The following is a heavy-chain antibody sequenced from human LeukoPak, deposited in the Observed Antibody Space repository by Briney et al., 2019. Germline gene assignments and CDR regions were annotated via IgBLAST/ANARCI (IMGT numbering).Heavy chain of an antibody. CDR2: ISSSGNKT. J-gene: IGHJ3*02. CDR1: GFGFIDYY. V-gene: IGHV3-11*01. D-gene: IGHD4-17*01. Sequence: GGSLRLSCAASGFGFIDYYMSWMRQAPGKGLEWVSYISSSGNKTYYADSVKGRFTISRDNAKNSLYLQMNSLRADDTALYYCARDRRNVGDYGDYDRNDAFDIWGQGTMVIVSS. CDR3: ARDRRNVGDYGDYDRNDAFDI.